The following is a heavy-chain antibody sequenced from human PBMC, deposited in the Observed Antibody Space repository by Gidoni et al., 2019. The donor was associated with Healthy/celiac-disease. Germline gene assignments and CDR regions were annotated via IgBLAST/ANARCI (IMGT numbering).Heavy chain of an antibody. V-gene: IGHV3-64D*06. Sequence: EVQLVESGGGLVQPGWSLSPACLAYGFTFSSYAMHWVRQAPGKGLEYVSAISSNGGSTYYADSVKGRFTISRDNSKNTLYLQMSSLRAEDTAVYYCVKGGYSTWGDAFDIWGQGTMVTVSS. CDR1: GFTFSSYA. CDR2: ISSNGGST. CDR3: VKGGYSTWGDAFDI. J-gene: IGHJ3*02. D-gene: IGHD2-15*01.